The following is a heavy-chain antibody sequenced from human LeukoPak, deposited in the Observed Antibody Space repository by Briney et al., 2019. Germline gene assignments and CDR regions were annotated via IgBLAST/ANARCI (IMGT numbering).Heavy chain of an antibody. Sequence: SETLSLTCTVSGGSISSYYWSWIRQPPGKGPEWIGYIYYSGSTNYNPSLKSRVTISVDTSKNQFSLKLSSVTAADTAVYYCARDSDGYGSGSYYRPFDYWGQGTLVTVSS. J-gene: IGHJ4*02. CDR2: IYYSGST. CDR3: ARDSDGYGSGSYYRPFDY. D-gene: IGHD3-10*01. CDR1: GGSISSYY. V-gene: IGHV4-59*01.